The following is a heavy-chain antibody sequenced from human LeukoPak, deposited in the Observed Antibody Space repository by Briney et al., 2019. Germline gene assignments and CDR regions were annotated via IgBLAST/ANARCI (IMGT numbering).Heavy chain of an antibody. D-gene: IGHD5-18*01. Sequence: PGGSLRLSCAASGFTFSNYEMNWVRQAPGKGLEWVSYISGSGSTIYYADSVKGRVTISRDNSKDSLYLQMNSLRAEDTAVYYCARVRSGYSHENYFDYWGQGPLVTVSS. CDR3: ARVRSGYSHENYFDY. V-gene: IGHV3-48*03. CDR1: GFTFSNYE. J-gene: IGHJ4*02. CDR2: ISGSGSTI.